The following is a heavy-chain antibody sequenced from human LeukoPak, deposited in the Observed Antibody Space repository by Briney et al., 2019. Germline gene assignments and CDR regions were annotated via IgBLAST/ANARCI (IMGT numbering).Heavy chain of an antibody. J-gene: IGHJ6*03. CDR1: GGSISSYY. CDR3: ARVAAGTIPRYYYMDV. Sequence: SETLSLTCTVSGGSISSYYWSWIRQPAGKGLEWIGRIYTSGSTNCNPSLKSRVTMSVDTSKNQFSLKLSSVTAADTAVYYCARVAAGTIPRYYYMDVWGKGTTVTVSS. CDR2: IYTSGST. V-gene: IGHV4-4*07. D-gene: IGHD6-13*01.